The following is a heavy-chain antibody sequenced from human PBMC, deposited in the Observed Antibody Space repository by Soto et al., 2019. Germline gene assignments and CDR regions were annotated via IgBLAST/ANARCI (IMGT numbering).Heavy chain of an antibody. J-gene: IGHJ5*02. CDR2: IYSSGTT. D-gene: IGHD3-10*01. Sequence: LSLTCVVSGGSISSYYWSWLRQSAGKGLEWIGRIYSSGTTNYNPSLKSRVTMAGDTSKNQFSLKLTSVTTADTAVYYCARGPGSYNSFDLWGQGTLVTVSS. V-gene: IGHV4-4*07. CDR1: GGSISSYY. CDR3: ARGPGSYNSFDL.